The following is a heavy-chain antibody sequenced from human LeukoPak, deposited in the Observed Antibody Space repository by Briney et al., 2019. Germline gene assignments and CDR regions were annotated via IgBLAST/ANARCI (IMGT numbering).Heavy chain of an antibody. CDR3: ATYRQVLLPFES. CDR1: GFTFSTFA. D-gene: IGHD5-18*01. Sequence: GGSLRLSCAASGFTFSTFAMIWVRRPPGKGLEWVSSIFPSGGEIHYADSVRGRFTISRDNSKSTLSLQMNSLRVEDTAIYYCATYRQVLLPFESWGQGTLVTVSS. CDR2: IFPSGGEI. V-gene: IGHV3-23*01. J-gene: IGHJ4*02.